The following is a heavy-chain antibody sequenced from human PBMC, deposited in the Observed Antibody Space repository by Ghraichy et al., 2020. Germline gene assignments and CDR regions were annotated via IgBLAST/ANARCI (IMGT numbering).Heavy chain of an antibody. Sequence: GGSLRLSCAASGFTFSSYAMSWVRQAPGKGLEWVSAISVSGGSTYYADSVKGRFTISRDNSKNTLYLQMNSLRAEDTAVYYCAKDYCSSTSCYLFDYWGQGTLVTVSS. J-gene: IGHJ4*02. CDR3: AKDYCSSTSCYLFDY. D-gene: IGHD2-2*01. CDR1: GFTFSSYA. V-gene: IGHV3-23*01. CDR2: ISVSGGST.